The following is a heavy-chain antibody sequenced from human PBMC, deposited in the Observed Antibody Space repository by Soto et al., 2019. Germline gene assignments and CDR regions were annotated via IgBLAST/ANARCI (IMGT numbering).Heavy chain of an antibody. CDR1: GFTFSSYA. V-gene: IGHV3-30-3*01. D-gene: IGHD1-26*01. J-gene: IGHJ6*02. CDR2: ISYDGSNK. Sequence: QVQLVESGGGVVQPGRSLRLSCAASGFTFSSYAMHWVRQAPGKGLEWVAVISYDGSNKYYADSVKGRFTISRDNSKNTLYLQMNSLRAEDTAVYYCARDGMSYYYGMDVWGQGTTVTVSS. CDR3: ARDGMSYYYGMDV.